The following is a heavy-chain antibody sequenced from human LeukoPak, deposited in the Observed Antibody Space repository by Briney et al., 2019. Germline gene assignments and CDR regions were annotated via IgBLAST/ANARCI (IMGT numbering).Heavy chain of an antibody. CDR1: GGTFSSYA. D-gene: IGHD3-22*01. V-gene: IGHV1-18*01. Sequence: ASVKVSCKASGGTFSSYAISWVRQAPGQGLEWMGWISAYNGNTNYAQKLQGRVTMTTDTSTSTAYMELRSLRSDDTAVYYCARAGISGYYENWGQGTLVTVSS. CDR2: ISAYNGNT. CDR3: ARAGISGYYEN. J-gene: IGHJ4*02.